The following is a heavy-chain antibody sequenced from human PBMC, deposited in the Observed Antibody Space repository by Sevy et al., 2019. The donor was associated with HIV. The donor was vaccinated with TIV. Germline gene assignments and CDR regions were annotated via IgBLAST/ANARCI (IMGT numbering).Heavy chain of an antibody. Sequence: GGSLRLSCAASGFTFSRYSMHWVRQAPGKGLEWVATISFDASNKHYADSVKGRFTISRDNFQNSLFLQMNSLRPEDTAVYYCALERLSSAVAEYFQIWGPGTLVTVSS. D-gene: IGHD1-1*01. V-gene: IGHV3-30*04. J-gene: IGHJ1*01. CDR2: ISFDASNK. CDR1: GFTFSRYS. CDR3: ALERLSSAVAEYFQI.